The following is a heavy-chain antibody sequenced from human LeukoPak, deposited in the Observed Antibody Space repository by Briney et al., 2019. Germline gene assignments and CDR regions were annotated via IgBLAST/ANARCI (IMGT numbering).Heavy chain of an antibody. J-gene: IGHJ5*02. CDR3: ARDPGGQLLHNWFDP. D-gene: IGHD2-2*01. CDR1: AGSITSGDHY. CDR2: IYTSGST. Sequence: SQTLSLTCTVSAGSITSGDHYWNWIRQPPGKGLEWIGRIYTSGSTNYNPSLKSRVTMSVDTSKNQFSLKLSSVTAADTAVYYCARDPGGQLLHNWFDPWGQGTLVTVSS. V-gene: IGHV4-61*02.